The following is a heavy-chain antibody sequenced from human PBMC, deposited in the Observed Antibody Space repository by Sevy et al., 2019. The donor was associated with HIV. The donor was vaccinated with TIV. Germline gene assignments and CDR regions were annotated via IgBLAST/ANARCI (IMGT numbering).Heavy chain of an antibody. Sequence: ASVKVSCKASGYTFTSYGISWVRQVPGQGLEWMGWISAYNGNTNYAQKLQGRVTMTTDTSTSTAYMELRSLRSDDTAVYYCARLVGYCSSTSCYHWFDPWGQGTLVTVCS. V-gene: IGHV1-18*01. CDR3: ARLVGYCSSTSCYHWFDP. CDR2: ISAYNGNT. J-gene: IGHJ5*02. CDR1: GYTFTSYG. D-gene: IGHD2-2*03.